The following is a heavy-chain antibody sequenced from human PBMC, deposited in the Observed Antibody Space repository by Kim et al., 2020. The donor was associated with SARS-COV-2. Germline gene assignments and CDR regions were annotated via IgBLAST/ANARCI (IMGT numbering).Heavy chain of an antibody. CDR3: ARDQDSHSTPGVDRHS. V-gene: IGHV3-7*03. D-gene: IGHD2-15*01. Sequence: GGSLRLSCAASGFTFRNHWMTWVRQAPGKGLEWVANINEDGSGKTYLDSVKGRFTISRDNAKNSLFLQMNSLRPEDTAVYYCARDQDSHSTPGVDRHSWGQGTLVTVSS. CDR2: INEDGSGK. CDR1: GFTFRNHW. J-gene: IGHJ4*02.